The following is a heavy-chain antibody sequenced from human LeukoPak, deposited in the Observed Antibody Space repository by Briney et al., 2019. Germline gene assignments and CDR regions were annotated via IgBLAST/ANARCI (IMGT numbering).Heavy chain of an antibody. J-gene: IGHJ4*02. V-gene: IGHV1-2*02. CDR3: ARDGTYYYDSGGYYSPADY. CDR1: GYTFTGYY. CDR2: INPNSGGT. Sequence: ASVKVSCKASGYTFTGYYTHWVRQAPGQGLEWMGWINPNSGGTNHAQKFQGRVTMTRDTSISTAYMELSRLRSDDTAVYYCARDGTYYYDSGGYYSPADYWGQGTLVTVSS. D-gene: IGHD3-22*01.